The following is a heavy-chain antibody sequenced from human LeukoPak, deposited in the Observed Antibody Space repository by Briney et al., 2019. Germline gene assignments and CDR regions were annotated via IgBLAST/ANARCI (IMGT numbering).Heavy chain of an antibody. CDR1: GGSISSGGYY. Sequence: TLSLTCTVSGGSISSGGYYWSWIRQHPGKGLEWIGYIYYSGSTYYNPSLKSRVTISVDTSKNQFSLKLSSVTAADTAVYYCAADDYGDYILDYWGQGTLVTVSS. V-gene: IGHV4-31*03. CDR2: IYYSGST. D-gene: IGHD4-17*01. CDR3: AADDYGDYILDY. J-gene: IGHJ4*02.